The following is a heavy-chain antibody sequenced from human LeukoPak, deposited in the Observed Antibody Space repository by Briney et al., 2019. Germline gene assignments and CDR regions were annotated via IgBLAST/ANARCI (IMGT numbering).Heavy chain of an antibody. Sequence: GGSLRLSCAASGFTFSSYSMNWVRQAPGKGLEWVSSISSSSSYIYYADSVKGRFTISRDNAKNSLYLQMNSLRAGDTAVYYCARGPLYYYVSGSYFLLDYWGQGTLVTVSS. J-gene: IGHJ4*02. D-gene: IGHD3-10*01. V-gene: IGHV3-21*01. CDR1: GFTFSSYS. CDR2: ISSSSSYI. CDR3: ARGPLYYYVSGSYFLLDY.